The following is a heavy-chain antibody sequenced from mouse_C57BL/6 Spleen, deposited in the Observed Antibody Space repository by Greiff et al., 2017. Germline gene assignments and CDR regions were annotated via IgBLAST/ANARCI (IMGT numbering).Heavy chain of an antibody. CDR3: TNHPFAY. CDR2: IDPETGGT. J-gene: IGHJ3*01. V-gene: IGHV1-15*01. Sequence: VQLQESGAELVRPGASVTLSCKASGYTFTGYEMHWVKQTPVHGLEWIGAIDPETGGTAYNQKFKGKAILTADKSSSTAYMELRSLTSEDSAVYYYTNHPFAYWGQGTLVTVSA. CDR1: GYTFTGYE.